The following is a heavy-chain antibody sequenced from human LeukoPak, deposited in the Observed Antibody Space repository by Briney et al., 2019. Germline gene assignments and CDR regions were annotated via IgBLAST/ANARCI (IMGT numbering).Heavy chain of an antibody. D-gene: IGHD6-19*01. J-gene: IGHJ6*03. CDR3: ARPSGWYATRYMDV. V-gene: IGHV3-7*01. CDR2: IKQDGSEK. Sequence: GGSLRLSCAAFGFIFDDYGMSWVRQAPGKGLEWVANIKQDGSEKYYVDSVKGRFTISRDNAKNSLYLQMNSLRAEDTAVYYCARPSGWYATRYMDVWGKGTTVTISS. CDR1: GFIFDDYG.